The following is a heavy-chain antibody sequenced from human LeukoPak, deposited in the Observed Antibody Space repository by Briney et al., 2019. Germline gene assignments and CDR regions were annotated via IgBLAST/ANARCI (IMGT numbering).Heavy chain of an antibody. CDR1: GFTFSSFW. Sequence: PGGSLRLSCAASGFTFSSFWMSWVRQAPGAGLEWVANIKEDGSEKYYVDSVKGRFTISRDKAKNSLYLQMNSLRVEDTAVYYCARDRFGGMDVWGKGTTVTVSS. CDR2: IKEDGSEK. D-gene: IGHD4-23*01. J-gene: IGHJ6*04. CDR3: ARDRFGGMDV. V-gene: IGHV3-7*01.